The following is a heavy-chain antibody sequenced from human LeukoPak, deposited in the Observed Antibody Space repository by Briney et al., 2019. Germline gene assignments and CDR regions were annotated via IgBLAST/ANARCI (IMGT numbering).Heavy chain of an antibody. J-gene: IGHJ4*02. Sequence: GGSLRLSCAASGFTFSSYGMHWVRQAPGKGLELVAVISYDGSNKYYADSVKGRFTISRDNSKNTLYLQMNSLRAEDTAVYYCAKDSILWFGEPTPEYDYWGQGTLVTVSS. V-gene: IGHV3-30*18. CDR3: AKDSILWFGEPTPEYDY. CDR1: GFTFSSYG. D-gene: IGHD3-10*01. CDR2: ISYDGSNK.